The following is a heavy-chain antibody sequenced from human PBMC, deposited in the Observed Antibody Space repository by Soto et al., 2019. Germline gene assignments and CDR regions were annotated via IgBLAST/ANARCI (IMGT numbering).Heavy chain of an antibody. J-gene: IGHJ6*03. CDR2: ISGSGGST. V-gene: IGHV3-23*01. CDR1: GFTFSSYA. Sequence: PGGSLRLSCAASGFTFSSYAMSWVRQAPGKGLEWVSAISGSGGSTYYADSVKGRFTISRDNSKNTLYLQMNSLRAEDTAVYYCAKVRRTPSAKNYYYYYYMDVWGNGTPVTVSS. CDR3: AKVRRTPSAKNYYYYYYMDV. D-gene: IGHD2-15*01.